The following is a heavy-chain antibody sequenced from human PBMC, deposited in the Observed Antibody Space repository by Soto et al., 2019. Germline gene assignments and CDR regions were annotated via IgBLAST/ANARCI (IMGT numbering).Heavy chain of an antibody. Sequence: SETLSLTCTVSGESIRSGDHYWSWVRQSPGEGLEWIGFIYYSGNTYYNPSLKSRVSMSVDTSNNQFSLKLNSVTAADTAVYYCARDAGYCNSVSCYPYNMDVWGQGTTVTVSS. CDR2: IYYSGNT. J-gene: IGHJ6*02. CDR3: ARDAGYCNSVSCYPYNMDV. D-gene: IGHD2-15*01. CDR1: GESIRSGDHY. V-gene: IGHV4-30-4*01.